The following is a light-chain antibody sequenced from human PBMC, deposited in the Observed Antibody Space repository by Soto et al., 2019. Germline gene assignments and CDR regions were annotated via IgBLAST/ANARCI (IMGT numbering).Light chain of an antibody. J-gene: IGKJ4*01. Sequence: IVMTQSPAVLSVSPGERATLSCRASQSVSSDLAWYQQKPGQAPRLLIYGASTRATGIPARFSCSGSGTEFTLTISSLQSEDFDVYYCQHFYSWPLSFGGGTKVEIK. CDR1: QSVSSD. CDR3: QHFYSWPLS. V-gene: IGKV3-15*01. CDR2: GAS.